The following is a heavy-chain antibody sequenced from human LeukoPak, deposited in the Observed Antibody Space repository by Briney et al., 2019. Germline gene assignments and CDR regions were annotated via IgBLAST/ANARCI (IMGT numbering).Heavy chain of an antibody. V-gene: IGHV4-59*08. D-gene: IGHD6-19*01. Sequence: SETLSLTCTVSGGSISSYYWSWIRQPPGKGLEWIGYIYYSGSTNYNPSLKSRVTISVDTSKNQFSLKLSSVTAADTAVYYCASSYSSGWATFDYWGQGTLVTVSS. CDR3: ASSYSSGWATFDY. J-gene: IGHJ4*02. CDR2: IYYSGST. CDR1: GGSISSYY.